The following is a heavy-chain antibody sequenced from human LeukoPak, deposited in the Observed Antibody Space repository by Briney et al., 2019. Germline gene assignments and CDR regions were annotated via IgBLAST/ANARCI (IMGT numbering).Heavy chain of an antibody. CDR3: ATTSFGEFTNFDY. CDR1: GFTFSNYG. V-gene: IGHV3-30*03. J-gene: IGHJ4*02. Sequence: QSGGSLRLSCAASGFTFSNYGMHWVRQAPGKGLEWVAVISYDGSNKYYADSVKGRFAISRDNSKNTLYLQMNSLRAEDTALYYCATTSFGEFTNFDYWGQGTLVTVSS. CDR2: ISYDGSNK. D-gene: IGHD3-10*01.